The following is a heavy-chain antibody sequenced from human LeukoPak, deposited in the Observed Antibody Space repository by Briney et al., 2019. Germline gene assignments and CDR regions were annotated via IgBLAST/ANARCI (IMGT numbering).Heavy chain of an antibody. Sequence: PGGSLRLSCAASGFTFSSYAMHWVRQAPGKGLEWVAVISYDGSNKYYADSVKGRFTISRDNSKNTLYLQMNSLRAEDTAVYYCAKDILGDSGWRDHDAFDIWGQGTMVTVSS. CDR1: GFTFSSYA. J-gene: IGHJ3*02. D-gene: IGHD6-19*01. CDR2: ISYDGSNK. CDR3: AKDILGDSGWRDHDAFDI. V-gene: IGHV3-30-3*01.